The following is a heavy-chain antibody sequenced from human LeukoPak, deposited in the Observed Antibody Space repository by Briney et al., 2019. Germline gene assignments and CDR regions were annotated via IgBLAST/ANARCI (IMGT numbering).Heavy chain of an antibody. CDR1: GFTFSSYW. Sequence: GGSLRLSCAASGFTFSSYWMSWVRQAPGKGLEWVANTKQDRSEKYYVDSVKGRFTISRDNAKNSLYLQMNSLRAEDTAVYYCARDRGSVYRSDYFDYWGQGTLVTVSS. D-gene: IGHD3-16*02. J-gene: IGHJ4*02. V-gene: IGHV3-7*01. CDR2: TKQDRSEK. CDR3: ARDRGSVYRSDYFDY.